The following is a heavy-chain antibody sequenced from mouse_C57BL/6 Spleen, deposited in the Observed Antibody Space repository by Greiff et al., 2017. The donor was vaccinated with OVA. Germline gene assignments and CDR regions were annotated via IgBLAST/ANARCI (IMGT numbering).Heavy chain of an antibody. CDR1: GFTFSDYG. J-gene: IGHJ1*03. CDR3: ASSSWWYFDV. CDR2: ISSGSSTI. Sequence: DVHLVESGGGLVKPGGSLKLSCAASGFTFSDYGMHWVRQAPEKGLEWVAYISSGSSTIYYADTVKGRFTISRDNAKNTLFLQMTSLRSEDTAMYYCASSSWWYFDVWGTGTTVTVSS. V-gene: IGHV5-17*01.